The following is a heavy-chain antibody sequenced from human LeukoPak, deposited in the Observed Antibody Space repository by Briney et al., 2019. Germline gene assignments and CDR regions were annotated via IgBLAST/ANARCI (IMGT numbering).Heavy chain of an antibody. CDR2: INHSGST. J-gene: IGHJ2*01. CDR3: ARGASPANWGSWCLDL. V-gene: IGHV4-34*01. Sequence: PSEALSLTCAVYGGSFSGYYWSWIRQPPGKGLEWIGEINHSGSTNYNPSLKSRVTISVDTSKNYFSLKLTSVTAADTGAYYCARGASPANWGSWCLDLWGRGTLVTVSS. D-gene: IGHD7-27*01. CDR1: GGSFSGYY.